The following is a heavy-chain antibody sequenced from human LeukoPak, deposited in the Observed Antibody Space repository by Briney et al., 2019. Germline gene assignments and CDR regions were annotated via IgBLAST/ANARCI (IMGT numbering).Heavy chain of an antibody. V-gene: IGHV1-2*06. D-gene: IGHD4-11*01. CDR1: GYTFTGYY. Sequence: ASVKVSCKASGYTFTGYYMHWVRQAPGQGLEWMGRINPNSGGTNYAQKFQGRVTMTRDTSISTAYMELSRLRSDDTAMYYCARDRPDYSNYYYYMDVWGKGTTVTVSS. CDR2: INPNSGGT. J-gene: IGHJ6*03. CDR3: ARDRPDYSNYYYYMDV.